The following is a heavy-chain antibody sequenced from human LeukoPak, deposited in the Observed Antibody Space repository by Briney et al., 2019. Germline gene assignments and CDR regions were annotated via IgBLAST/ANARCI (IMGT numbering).Heavy chain of an antibody. J-gene: IGHJ4*02. D-gene: IGHD6-19*01. CDR1: GFTFGDYA. CDR3: GSGSGWYSPDY. V-gene: IGHV3-49*03. Sequence: SGGSLRLSCTASGFTFGDYAMSWFRQAPGKGLEWVGFIRSKAYGGTTEYAASVRGRFTISRDDSKSIAHLQMNSPKTEDTAVYYCGSGSGWYSPDYWGQGTLVTVSS. CDR2: IRSKAYGGTT.